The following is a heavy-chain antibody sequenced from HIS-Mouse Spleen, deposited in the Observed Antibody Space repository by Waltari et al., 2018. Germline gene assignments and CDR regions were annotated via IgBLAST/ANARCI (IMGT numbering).Heavy chain of an antibody. CDR2: VNSDGSST. J-gene: IGHJ3*02. V-gene: IGHV3-74*01. D-gene: IGHD1-1*01. Sequence: EVQLVESGGGLVQPGGSLRLSCAASGCTFSSYWMHWVRQAPGKGLVGVSRVNSDGSSTSYADSVKGRFTISRDNAKNTLYLQMNSLRAEDTAVYYCARDLELDAFDIWGQGTMVTVSS. CDR1: GCTFSSYW. CDR3: ARDLELDAFDI.